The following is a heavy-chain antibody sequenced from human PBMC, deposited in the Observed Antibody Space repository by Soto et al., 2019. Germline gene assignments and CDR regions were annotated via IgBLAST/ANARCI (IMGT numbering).Heavy chain of an antibody. CDR2: IYPGDSDT. D-gene: IGHD1-1*01. CDR1: GYSFTSYW. CDR3: ARHVVGARGWVEEPL. J-gene: IGHJ4*02. Sequence: PGESLKISCKGSGYSFTSYWIGWVRQMPGKGLEWMGIIYPGDSDTRDSPSFQGQVTISADKSISTAYLQWSSLKASDTAMYYCARHVVGARGWVEEPLWGQGTLVTVSS. V-gene: IGHV5-51*01.